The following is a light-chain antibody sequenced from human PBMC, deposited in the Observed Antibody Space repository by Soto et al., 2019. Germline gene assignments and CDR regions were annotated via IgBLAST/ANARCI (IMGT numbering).Light chain of an antibody. V-gene: IGLV2-23*02. J-gene: IGLJ2*01. Sequence: QSVLTQPASVSGSPGQSITISCTGASSDIGSYNLVSWYQQHPGKAPKLMIYEVNKWPSGISNRFSGSKSGNTASLTISGLQGEDEADYYCCSYAGGTTLLFGGGTQLTVL. CDR3: CSYAGGTTLL. CDR1: SSDIGSYNL. CDR2: EVN.